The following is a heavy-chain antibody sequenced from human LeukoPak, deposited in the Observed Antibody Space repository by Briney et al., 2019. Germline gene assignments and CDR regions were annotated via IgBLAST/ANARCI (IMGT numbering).Heavy chain of an antibody. V-gene: IGHV3-30*18. Sequence: PGGSLRLSCAASGFTFSSYSMNWVRQAPGKGLEWVAVISYDGSHKYYADSVKGRFTISRDNSKNTLNLQMNSLRAEDTAVYYCAKETSYTAMVTDYWGQGTLVTVSS. CDR2: ISYDGSHK. J-gene: IGHJ4*02. D-gene: IGHD5-18*01. CDR1: GFTFSSYS. CDR3: AKETSYTAMVTDY.